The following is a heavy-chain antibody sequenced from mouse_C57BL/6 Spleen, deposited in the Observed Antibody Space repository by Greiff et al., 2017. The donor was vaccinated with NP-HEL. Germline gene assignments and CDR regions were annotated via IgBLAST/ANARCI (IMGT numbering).Heavy chain of an antibody. V-gene: IGHV1-69*01. Sequence: QVQLQQPGAELVMPGASVKLSCKASGYTFTSYWMHWVKQRPGQGLEWIGEIDPSDSYTNYNQKFKGKSTLTVDKSSSTAYMQLSSLTSEDSAVYYCARDDGYAHTYALDNWGKGPSVPVS. J-gene: IGHJ4*01. CDR1: GYTFTSYW. D-gene: IGHD2-3*01. CDR2: IDPSDSYT. CDR3: ARDDGYAHTYALDN.